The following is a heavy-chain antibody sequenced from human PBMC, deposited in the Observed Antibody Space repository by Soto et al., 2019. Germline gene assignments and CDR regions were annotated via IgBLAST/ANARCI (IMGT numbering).Heavy chain of an antibody. CDR2: ISAYNGNT. CDR1: GYTFTSYS. Sequence: ASVKVSCKASGYTFTSYSISWVRQAPGQGLEWMGWISAYNGNTNYAQKLQGRVTMTTDTSTSTAYMELRSLRSDDTAVYYCARGRSSSSSWYHYYYYYGMDVWGQGTTVTVSS. J-gene: IGHJ6*02. D-gene: IGHD6-13*01. CDR3: ARGRSSSSSWYHYYYYYGMDV. V-gene: IGHV1-18*04.